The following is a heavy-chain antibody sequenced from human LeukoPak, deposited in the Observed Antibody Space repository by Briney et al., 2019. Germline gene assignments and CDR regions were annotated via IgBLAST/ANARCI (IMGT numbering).Heavy chain of an antibody. CDR1: GYSFSGYF. CDR2: IHPNSGGT. J-gene: IGHJ4*02. D-gene: IGHD2-15*01. V-gene: IGHV1-2*02. Sequence: ASVKVSCKASGYSFSGYFIHWVRQAPGQGLEWMGWIHPNSGGTNSAQKFQGRVTMSRDTSNNTAYMELSRLRSDDTAVYYCARDPTNCSGGSCSPSYLDYWGQETPVTVPS. CDR3: ARDPTNCSGGSCSPSYLDY.